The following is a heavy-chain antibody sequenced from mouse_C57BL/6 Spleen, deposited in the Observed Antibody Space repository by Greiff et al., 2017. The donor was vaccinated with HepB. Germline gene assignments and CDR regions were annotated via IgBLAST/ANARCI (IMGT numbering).Heavy chain of an antibody. CDR1: GYTFTSYW. CDR2: IDPSDSYT. J-gene: IGHJ2*01. CDR3: AKGYDPLDY. V-gene: IGHV1-69*01. Sequence: QVQLQQPGAELVMPGASVKLSCKASGYTFTSYWMHWVKQRPGQGLEWIGEIDPSDSYTNYNQKFKGKSTLTVDKSSSTAYMQLSSLTSEDSAVYYCAKGYDPLDYWGQGTTLTVSS. D-gene: IGHD2-2*01.